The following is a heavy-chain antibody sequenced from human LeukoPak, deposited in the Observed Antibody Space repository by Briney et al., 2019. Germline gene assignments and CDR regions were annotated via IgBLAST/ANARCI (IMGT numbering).Heavy chain of an antibody. CDR2: IHYSGST. V-gene: IGHV4-59*12. D-gene: IGHD3-22*01. Sequence: SETLSLTCTVSGGSISNYYWSWIRQPPGKGLEWIGYIHYSGSTNYNPSLKSRVTISVDRSKNQFSLKLSSVTAADTAVYYCARTYDSSGYYYYFDYWGQGTLVTVSS. J-gene: IGHJ4*02. CDR3: ARTYDSSGYYYYFDY. CDR1: GGSISNYY.